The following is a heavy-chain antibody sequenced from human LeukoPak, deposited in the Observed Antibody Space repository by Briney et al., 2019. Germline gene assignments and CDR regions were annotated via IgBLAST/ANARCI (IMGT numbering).Heavy chain of an antibody. J-gene: IGHJ4*02. D-gene: IGHD2-2*01. CDR3: AKDRSNIVVVYYFDY. V-gene: IGHV3-30*02. CDR2: IRYDGSNK. CDR1: GFTFSSYG. Sequence: GGSLRLSCAASGFTFSSYGMHWVRQAPGKGLEWVAFIRYDGSNKYYADSVKGRFTISRDNSKNTLYLQMNSLRAEDTAVYYCAKDRSNIVVVYYFDYWGQGTLVTVSS.